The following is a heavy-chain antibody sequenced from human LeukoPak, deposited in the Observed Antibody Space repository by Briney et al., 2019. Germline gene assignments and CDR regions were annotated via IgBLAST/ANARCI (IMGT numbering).Heavy chain of an antibody. CDR2: IIPIFGTA. CDR1: GGTFSSYA. CDR3: ARSKLPLGAFDI. V-gene: IGHV1-69*05. D-gene: IGHD1-7*01. J-gene: IGHJ3*02. Sequence: ASVKVSCKASGGTFSSYAISWVRQAPGQGLEWMGRIIPIFGTANYAQKFQGRVTITTDESTSTAYMELSSLRSEDTAVYYCARSKLPLGAFDIWGQGTMVTVSS.